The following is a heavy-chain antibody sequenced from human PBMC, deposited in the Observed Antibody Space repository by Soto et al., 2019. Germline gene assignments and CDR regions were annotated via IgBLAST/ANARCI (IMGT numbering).Heavy chain of an antibody. CDR3: GRVATGGLFDS. J-gene: IGHJ4*02. V-gene: IGHV4-59*01. CDR1: RGSINNSY. Sequence: PSETLSLTCTISRGSINNSYWTWIRQPPGKRLEWIGYIHYTGTTNHNPSLRGRVTMSVDTSNNQFSLKLSSVTAADTAVYYCGRVATGGLFDSGGPGNMVPVSS. CDR2: IHYTGTT. D-gene: IGHD2-8*02.